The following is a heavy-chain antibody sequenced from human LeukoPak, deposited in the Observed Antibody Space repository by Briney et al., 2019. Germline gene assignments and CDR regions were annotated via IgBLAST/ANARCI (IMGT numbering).Heavy chain of an antibody. V-gene: IGHV3-9*01. CDR2: ISWNSGSI. CDR3: AREGLYQLLGGMDV. J-gene: IGHJ6*02. D-gene: IGHD2-2*01. Sequence: GRSLRLSCAASGFTFDDYAMHWVRQAPGKGLEWVSGISWNSGSIGYADSVKGRFTISRDNAKNSLYLQMNSLRAEDTAVYYCAREGLYQLLGGMDVWGQGTTVTVSS. CDR1: GFTFDDYA.